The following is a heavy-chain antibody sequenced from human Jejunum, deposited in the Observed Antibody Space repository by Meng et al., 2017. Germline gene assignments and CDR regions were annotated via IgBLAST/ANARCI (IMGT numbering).Heavy chain of an antibody. J-gene: IGHJ4*02. CDR3: ARSPGWYELLTGYYKCYFDY. CDR1: GYSFTNYW. CDR2: IYPGDSDT. V-gene: IGHV5-51*01. Sequence: GESLKISCKGSGYSFTNYWIGWVRQMPGKGLEWMGIIYPGDSDTRYSPPFQGQVTISADESIGTAYLEGSSLKASDTAMYFCARSPGWYELLTGYYKCYFDYWGQGTQVTVSS. D-gene: IGHD3-9*01.